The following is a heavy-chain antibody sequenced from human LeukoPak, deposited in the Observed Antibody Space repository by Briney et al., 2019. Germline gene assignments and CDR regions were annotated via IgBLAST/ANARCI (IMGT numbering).Heavy chain of an antibody. D-gene: IGHD6-19*01. Sequence: GGSLRLSCAASGFIFTSYWMSWVRQAPGKGLEWVANIKQDGSEKYYVDSVKGRFTISRDNAKNSLYLQMNSLRADDTAVYYCARVSSSGWDYYYYYYMDVWGKGTTVTVS. CDR3: ARVSSSGWDYYYYYYMDV. CDR2: IKQDGSEK. V-gene: IGHV3-7*01. J-gene: IGHJ6*03. CDR1: GFIFTSYW.